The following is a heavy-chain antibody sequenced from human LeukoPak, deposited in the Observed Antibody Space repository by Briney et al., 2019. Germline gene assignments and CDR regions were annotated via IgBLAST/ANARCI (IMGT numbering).Heavy chain of an antibody. V-gene: IGHV4-38-2*02. CDR2: IYHSGST. D-gene: IGHD5-24*01. CDR3: ARGDGYIYSGMVTLNFFDS. Sequence: SATLSLTCTVSAYSISSGYYWGWIRQPPGRGLEWIGSIYHSGSTYYKPSLKSRVTIYIDTSKNQFSLKLSSVTAADTAFYFCARGDGYIYSGMVTLNFFDSWGRGTLVSVSS. CDR1: AYSISSGYY. J-gene: IGHJ4*02.